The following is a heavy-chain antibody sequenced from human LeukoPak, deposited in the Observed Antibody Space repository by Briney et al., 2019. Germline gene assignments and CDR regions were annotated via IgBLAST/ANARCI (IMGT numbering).Heavy chain of an antibody. D-gene: IGHD5-24*01. V-gene: IGHV4-34*01. CDR1: GGSFSGYY. CDR2: INHSGST. CDR3: ARGRRGWLQLRGFDY. J-gene: IGHJ4*02. Sequence: SETLSLTCAVYGGSFSGYYWSWIRQPPGKGLEWIGEINHSGSTNYNPSLKSRVTISVDTSKNQLSLKLSSVTAADTAVYYCARGRRGWLQLRGFDYWGQGTLVTVSS.